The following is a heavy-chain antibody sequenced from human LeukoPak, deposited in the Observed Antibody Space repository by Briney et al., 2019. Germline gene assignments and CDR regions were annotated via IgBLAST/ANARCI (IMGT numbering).Heavy chain of an antibody. V-gene: IGHV4-61*02. CDR2: IYTNGGA. D-gene: IGHD6-13*01. CDR1: GGSVTSGNYY. J-gene: IGHJ4*02. Sequence: SQTLSLTCTVSGGSVTSGNYYWNWIRQPAGKGLEWIGRIYTNGGASYNPSLKSRVTISIDASKNQFSLKLSSVTAADTAVYYCARGGSSWSPFDYWGQGTLVTVSS. CDR3: ARGGSSWSPFDY.